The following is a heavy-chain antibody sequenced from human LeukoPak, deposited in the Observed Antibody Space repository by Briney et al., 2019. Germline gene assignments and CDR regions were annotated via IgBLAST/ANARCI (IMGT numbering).Heavy chain of an antibody. CDR2: IYSGGST. V-gene: IGHV3-66*01. CDR1: GFTFSSNY. CDR3: ARGGGAFDY. J-gene: IGHJ4*02. D-gene: IGHD3-16*01. Sequence: GGSLRLSCAASGFTFSSNYMSWVRQAPGKGLEWVSVIYSGGSTYYADSVKGRFTISRDDAKNSLFLQMHSLRAEDTAVYYCARGGGAFDYWGQGTLVTVSS.